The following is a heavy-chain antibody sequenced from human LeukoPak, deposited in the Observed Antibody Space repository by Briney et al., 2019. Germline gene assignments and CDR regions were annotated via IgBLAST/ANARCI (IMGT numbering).Heavy chain of an antibody. CDR3: AREEGRYYFDY. J-gene: IGHJ4*02. CDR1: GFTFRSYA. Sequence: GGSLRLSCTASGFTFRSYAMSWVRQAPGKGLEWVSSISSSSSYIYYADSVKGRFTISRDNAKNSLYLQMNSLRAEDTAVYYCAREEGRYYFDYWGQGTLVTVSS. CDR2: ISSSSSYI. V-gene: IGHV3-21*01.